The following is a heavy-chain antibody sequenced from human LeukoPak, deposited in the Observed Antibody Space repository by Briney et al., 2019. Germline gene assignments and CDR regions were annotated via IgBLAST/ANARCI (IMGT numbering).Heavy chain of an antibody. CDR3: ARALYYYDSSGYYLTLGGYYFDY. CDR2: MNPNSGNT. Sequence: ASVKVSRKASGYTFTSYDINWVRQATGQGLEWMGWMNPNSGNTGYAQKFEGRVTITRNTSIRTAYMELSSLRSEDTAVYYCARALYYYDSSGYYLTLGGYYFDYWGQGTLVTVSS. J-gene: IGHJ4*02. D-gene: IGHD3-22*01. CDR1: GYTFTSYD. V-gene: IGHV1-8*03.